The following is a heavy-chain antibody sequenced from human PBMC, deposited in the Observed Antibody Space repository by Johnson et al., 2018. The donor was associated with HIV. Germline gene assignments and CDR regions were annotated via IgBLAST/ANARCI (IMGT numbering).Heavy chain of an antibody. V-gene: IGHV3-11*01. CDR3: AKDMKGERGSYAGAFDI. J-gene: IGHJ3*02. Sequence: QVQLVESGGGVVQPGRSLRLSCAASGFTFSDYYMNWMRQAPGKGLEWVSHISSSGATTYYADSVKGRFTISRDNAKNSLYLQMNSLRAEDTALYYCAKDMKGERGSYAGAFDIWGQGTMVTVS. CDR2: ISSSGATT. D-gene: IGHD1-26*01. CDR1: GFTFSDYY.